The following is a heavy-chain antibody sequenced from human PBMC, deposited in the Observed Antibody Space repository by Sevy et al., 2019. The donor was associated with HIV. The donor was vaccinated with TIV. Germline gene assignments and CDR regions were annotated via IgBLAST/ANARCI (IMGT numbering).Heavy chain of an antibody. J-gene: IGHJ5*02. Sequence: GESLKISCKGSGYSFTSYWIGWVRQMPGKGLEWMGIIYPGDSDTRYSPSFQGQVTISADKSISTAYLQWSGLKASETAMYYCARLLYYYDSSGSGGDWFDPWGQGTLVTVSS. D-gene: IGHD3-22*01. CDR1: GYSFTSYW. CDR2: IYPGDSDT. V-gene: IGHV5-51*01. CDR3: ARLLYYYDSSGSGGDWFDP.